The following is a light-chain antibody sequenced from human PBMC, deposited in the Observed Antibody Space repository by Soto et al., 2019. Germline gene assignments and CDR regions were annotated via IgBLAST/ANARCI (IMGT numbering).Light chain of an antibody. CDR2: DAS. Sequence: EIVLTQSPATLSLSPGERATLSCRASQSVGSYLVWYQQKPGQAPRLLIYDASKRATGIPVRFSGSGSGADFTLTISSLEPEDFALYYCQQRSNWPLTSGGGTKVEIK. CDR1: QSVGSY. CDR3: QQRSNWPLT. J-gene: IGKJ4*01. V-gene: IGKV3-11*01.